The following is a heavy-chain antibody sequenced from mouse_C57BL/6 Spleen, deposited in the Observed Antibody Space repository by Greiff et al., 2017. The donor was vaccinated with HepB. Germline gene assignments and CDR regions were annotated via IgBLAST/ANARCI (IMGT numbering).Heavy chain of an antibody. CDR3: VRHRYSNYVGYFDV. V-gene: IGHV10-1*01. J-gene: IGHJ1*03. D-gene: IGHD2-5*01. CDR1: GFSFNTYA. Sequence: DVHLVESGGGLVQPKGSLKLSCAASGFSFNTYAMNWVRQAPGKGLEWVARIRSKSNNYATYYADSVKDRFTISRDDSESMLYLQMNNLKTEDTAMYYCVRHRYSNYVGYFDVWGTGTTVTVSS. CDR2: IRSKSNNYAT.